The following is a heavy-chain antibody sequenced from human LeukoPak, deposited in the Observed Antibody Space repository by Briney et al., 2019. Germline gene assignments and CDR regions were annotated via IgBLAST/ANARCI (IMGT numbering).Heavy chain of an antibody. CDR2: INPNSGGT. J-gene: IGHJ4*02. D-gene: IGHD5-18*01. Sequence: ASVKVSCKASGYTFTSYYMHWVRQAPGQGLEWMGWINPNSGGTNYAQKFQGRVTMTRDTSISTAYMELSRLRSDDTAVYYCASTSGYSYGYPIFDYWGQGTLVTVSS. V-gene: IGHV1-2*02. CDR3: ASTSGYSYGYPIFDY. CDR1: GYTFTSYY.